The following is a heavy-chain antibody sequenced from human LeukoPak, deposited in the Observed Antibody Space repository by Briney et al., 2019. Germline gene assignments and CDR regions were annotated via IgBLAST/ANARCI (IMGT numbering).Heavy chain of an antibody. Sequence: GGSLRLSCAASGFTFSSYAMSWVRQAPGEGLEWVSAICGSGGITYYADSVKGRFTISRDNSKNTLYLQMNSLRAEDTAVYYCAKVSGYSGYDRNYYYGMDVGGKGTTVTVSS. CDR2: ICGSGGIT. V-gene: IGHV3-23*01. D-gene: IGHD5-12*01. CDR3: AKVSGYSGYDRNYYYGMDV. CDR1: GFTFSSYA. J-gene: IGHJ6*04.